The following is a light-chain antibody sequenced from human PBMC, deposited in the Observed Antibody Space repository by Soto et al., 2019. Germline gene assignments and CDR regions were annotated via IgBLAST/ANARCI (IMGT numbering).Light chain of an antibody. Sequence: QSALTQPRSVSGSPEQSVTISCTGTSSDVGAYNYVSWYQQHPGKVPKLMIYDVSRRPSGVPDRFSGSKSGNTASLTISGLQADDEADYYCCSYAGSYPVVFGGGTKLTVL. CDR3: CSYAGSYPVV. CDR2: DVS. CDR1: SSDVGAYNY. V-gene: IGLV2-11*01. J-gene: IGLJ3*02.